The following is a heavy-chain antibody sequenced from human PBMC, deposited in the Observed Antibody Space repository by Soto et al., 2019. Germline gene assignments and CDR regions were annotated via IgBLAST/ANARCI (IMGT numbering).Heavy chain of an antibody. J-gene: IGHJ4*02. CDR1: GLTFSRAD. Sequence: EVQLSESGGGLVQPGGSLRLSCAASGLTFSRADLSWVRQAPGKGLEWVSAISGSGGDINYADSVKGRFTVSRDNPKNTRFLQMGSLRVEDTAIYYCATHAWDHWGQGTMVTVSS. CDR2: ISGSGGDI. CDR3: ATHAWDH. V-gene: IGHV3-23*01.